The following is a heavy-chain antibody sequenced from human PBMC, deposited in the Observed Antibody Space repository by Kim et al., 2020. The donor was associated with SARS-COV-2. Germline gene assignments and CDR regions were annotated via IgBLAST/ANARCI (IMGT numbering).Heavy chain of an antibody. J-gene: IGHJ4*02. CDR3: AKDRNDYVWGSYLGPPGY. V-gene: IGHV3-23*01. Sequence: KGRFTISRDKSKDTLYLKMNSLRAEDTAVYYCAKDRNDYVWGSYLGPPGYWGQGTLVTVSS. D-gene: IGHD3-16*01.